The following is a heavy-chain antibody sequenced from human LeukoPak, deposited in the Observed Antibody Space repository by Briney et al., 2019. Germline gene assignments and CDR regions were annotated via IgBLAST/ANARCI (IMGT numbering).Heavy chain of an antibody. Sequence: SETLSLTCTVSGGSISSSSYYWGWIRQPPGKGLEWIGSIYYSGSTYYNPSLKSRVTISVDTSKNQFSLKLSSVTAADTAVYYCARLSWGFPCYFDYWGQGTLVTVSS. J-gene: IGHJ4*02. CDR1: GGSISSSSYY. V-gene: IGHV4-39*01. D-gene: IGHD7-27*01. CDR3: ARLSWGFPCYFDY. CDR2: IYYSGST.